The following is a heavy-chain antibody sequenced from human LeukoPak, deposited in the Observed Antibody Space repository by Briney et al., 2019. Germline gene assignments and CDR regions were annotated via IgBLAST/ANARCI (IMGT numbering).Heavy chain of an antibody. Sequence: PGGSLRLSCAGSGFSISNYWMSWVRQAPGKGLEWVANIKQAESERFYVDSVKDRFIISGENAENSVYLQMNSLRDEDTAVYYCARGRFNYGWGMGVWGQGTTVIVSS. D-gene: IGHD5-18*01. CDR1: GFSISNYW. CDR2: IKQAESER. CDR3: ARGRFNYGWGMGV. V-gene: IGHV3-7*01. J-gene: IGHJ6*02.